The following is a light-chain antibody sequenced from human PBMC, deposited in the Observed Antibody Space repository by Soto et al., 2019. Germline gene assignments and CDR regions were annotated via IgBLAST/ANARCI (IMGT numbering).Light chain of an antibody. CDR2: AAS. CDR3: QQLNSYPRT. V-gene: IGKV1-9*01. J-gene: IGKJ5*01. CDR1: QGISSY. Sequence: DLQLTQSPSFLSASVGDRVTITCRASQGISSYLAWYQQKPGKAPKLLIYAASTLQSGVPSRFSGSESGTEFTLTISSLQPEDFATYYCQQLNSYPRTFGQGTRLEIK.